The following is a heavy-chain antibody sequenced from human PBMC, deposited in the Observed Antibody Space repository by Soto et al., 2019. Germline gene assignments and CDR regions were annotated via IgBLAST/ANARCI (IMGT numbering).Heavy chain of an antibody. CDR3: ARDLTGMITFGGVIVPNWFDP. CDR1: GFTFRSYS. D-gene: IGHD3-16*02. CDR2: ISSSSSYI. J-gene: IGHJ5*02. V-gene: IGHV3-21*01. Sequence: GVCLRLSYAASGFTFRSYSMNWVRQAPRKGLEWVSSISSSSSYIYYADSVKGRFTISRDNAKNSLYLQMNSLRAEDTAVYYCARDLTGMITFGGVIVPNWFDPWGQGTLVTVSS.